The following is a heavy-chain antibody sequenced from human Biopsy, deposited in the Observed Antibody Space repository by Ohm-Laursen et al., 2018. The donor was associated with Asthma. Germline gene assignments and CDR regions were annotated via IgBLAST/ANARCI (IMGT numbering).Heavy chain of an antibody. D-gene: IGHD4-17*01. J-gene: IGHJ6*02. CDR3: ARGGYYGDGRHHNGLDV. CDR2: VIPFYGTT. CDR1: GDLLTSFG. Sequence: GSSVKVSCTAHGDLLTSFGIKWVRKAPGHGLEWMGGVIPFYGTTHTARKFQARVTITADESTSTAYMELTSLRKEDTAVEYCARGGYYGDGRHHNGLDVWGQGTTVTVSS. V-gene: IGHV1-69*01.